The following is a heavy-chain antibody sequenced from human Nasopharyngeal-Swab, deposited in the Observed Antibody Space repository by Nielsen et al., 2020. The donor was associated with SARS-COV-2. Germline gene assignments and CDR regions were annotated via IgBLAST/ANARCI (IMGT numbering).Heavy chain of an antibody. CDR3: ARYRSSNGWPQGNWFDP. J-gene: IGHJ5*02. V-gene: IGHV4-34*01. CDR2: VNHGGGT. D-gene: IGHD6-19*01. Sequence: WIRQPPGKGLEWIGEVNHGGGTNYNPSLKSRVTILLDISKNQFSLKLNSVTAADTAVYYCARYRSSNGWPQGNWFDPWGQGTLVTVSS.